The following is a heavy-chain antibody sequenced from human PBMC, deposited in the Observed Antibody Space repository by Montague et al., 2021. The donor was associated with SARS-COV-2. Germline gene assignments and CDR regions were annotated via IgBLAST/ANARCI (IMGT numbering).Heavy chain of an antibody. CDR1: GGSISSSNYY. J-gene: IGHJ6*02. V-gene: IGHV4-39*07. CDR3: ERDDIVLQGGTKGMDV. D-gene: IGHD2-15*01. Sequence: SETLSLTCTVSGGSISSSNYYWGWIRQPPGKGLEWIGNMYYSGSTYYNPSLKSRVTISIDTSKNQFSLKLSSVTAADTAVYYCERDDIVLQGGTKGMDVWGQGTTVTVSS. CDR2: MYYSGST.